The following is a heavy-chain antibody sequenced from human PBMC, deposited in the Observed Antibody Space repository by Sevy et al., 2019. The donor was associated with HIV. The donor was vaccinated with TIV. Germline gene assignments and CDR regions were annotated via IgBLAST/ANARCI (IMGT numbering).Heavy chain of an antibody. CDR2: INPSGGST. J-gene: IGHJ4*02. CDR1: GYTFTSYY. D-gene: IGHD2-15*01. CDR3: AGDLGCSGGSCYSADYFDY. Sequence: VSVKVSCKASGYTFTSYYMHWVRQAPGQGLEWMGIINPSGGSTSYAQKFQGRVTMTRDTSTSTVYMELSSLRSEDTAVYYCAGDLGCSGGSCYSADYFDYWGQGTLVTVSS. V-gene: IGHV1-46*01.